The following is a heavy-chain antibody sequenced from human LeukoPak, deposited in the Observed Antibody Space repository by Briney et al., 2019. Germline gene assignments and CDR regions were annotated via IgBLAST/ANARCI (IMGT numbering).Heavy chain of an antibody. Sequence: GRSLRLSCAASGFSFDDYAMHWLRQAPGKGLEWVSGISWNSGSLGYADSVKGRFTISRDNAKNSLYLQMSSLRTEDMALYYCAPSPGTSGYRGGTVDYWGQGTLVTVS. CDR1: GFSFDDYA. CDR2: ISWNSGSL. D-gene: IGHD3-22*01. CDR3: APSPGTSGYRGGTVDY. V-gene: IGHV3-9*03. J-gene: IGHJ4*02.